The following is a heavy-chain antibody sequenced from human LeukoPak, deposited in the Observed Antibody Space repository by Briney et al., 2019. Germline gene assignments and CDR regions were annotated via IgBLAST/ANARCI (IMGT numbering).Heavy chain of an antibody. CDR2: INNVGSHI. Sequence: GGSLRLSCAASGFTLSSSAMNWVRQAPGKGLEWVSSINNVGSHIYYAGSVKGRFTISRDNTKNSLYLQMNSLRAEDTAVYYCSGVRSYYFGYWGQGTLVTVSS. D-gene: IGHD2-8*01. V-gene: IGHV3-21*01. CDR3: SGVRSYYFGY. CDR1: GFTLSSSA. J-gene: IGHJ4*02.